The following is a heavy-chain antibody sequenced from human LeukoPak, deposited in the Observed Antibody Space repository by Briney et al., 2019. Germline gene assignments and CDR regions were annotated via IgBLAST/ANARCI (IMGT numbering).Heavy chain of an antibody. CDR2: INPNSGGT. V-gene: IGHV1-2*02. CDR3: ARDGYSGSRAYYYYYYYMDV. Sequence: ASVKVSCKASGYTFTGYYMHWVRQAPGQGLEWMGWINPNSGGTNYAQKFQGRVTMTRDTSISTAYMELSRLRSDDTAVYYCARDGYSGSRAYYYYYYYMDVWGKGTTVTVSS. D-gene: IGHD5-12*01. CDR1: GYTFTGYY. J-gene: IGHJ6*03.